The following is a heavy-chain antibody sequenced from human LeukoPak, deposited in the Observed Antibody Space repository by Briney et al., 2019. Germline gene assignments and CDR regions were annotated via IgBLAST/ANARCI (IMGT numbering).Heavy chain of an antibody. D-gene: IGHD3-3*01. V-gene: IGHV1-18*01. CDR2: ISAYNGNT. CDR3: ARGYDFWSGYPDFDY. J-gene: IGHJ4*02. Sequence: ASVKVSCKASGYTFISYGISWVRQAPGQGLEWMGWISAYNGNTNYAQKLQGRVTMTTDTSTSTAYMELRSLRSDDTAVYYCARGYDFWSGYPDFDYWGQGTLVTVSS. CDR1: GYTFISYG.